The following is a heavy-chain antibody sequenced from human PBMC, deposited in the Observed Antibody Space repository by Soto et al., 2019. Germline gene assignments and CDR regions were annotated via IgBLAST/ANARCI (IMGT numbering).Heavy chain of an antibody. J-gene: IGHJ4*02. CDR2: ISAYNGNT. CDR1: GYTFTSYG. D-gene: IGHD1-20*01. V-gene: IGHV1-18*01. CDR3: ARSVDNWNDHTKLLTFDY. Sequence: QVQLVQSGAEVKKPGASVKVSCKASGYTFTSYGISWVRQAPGQGLEWMGWISAYNGNTNYAQKLQGRVTMTTDTSTSTAYMELRSLRSDDTAVYYGARSVDNWNDHTKLLTFDYWGQGTLVTVSS.